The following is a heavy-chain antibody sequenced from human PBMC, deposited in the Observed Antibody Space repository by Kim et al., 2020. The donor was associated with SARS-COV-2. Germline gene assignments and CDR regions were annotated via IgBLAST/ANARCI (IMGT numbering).Heavy chain of an antibody. V-gene: IGHV1-46*01. J-gene: IGHJ5*02. CDR2: INPSGGST. CDR1: GYIFTNYY. D-gene: IGHD2-15*01. CDR3: ARDGPLYCSGGSCYWFDP. Sequence: ASVKVSCKASGYIFTNYYMHWVRQAPGQGLEWMGIINPSGGSTNYAQKFQGRVTMTRDTSTSTVYMELSSLRSEDTAVYYCARDGPLYCSGGSCYWFDPWGQGTLVTVSS.